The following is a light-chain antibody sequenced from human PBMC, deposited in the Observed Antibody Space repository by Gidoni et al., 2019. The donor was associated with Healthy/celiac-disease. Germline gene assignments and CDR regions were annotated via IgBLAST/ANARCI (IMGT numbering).Light chain of an antibody. J-gene: IGKJ2*01. Sequence: EIVMTQSPATLSVSQGERATLSCRASQSVSSTLAWYQQTPGQAPRLLIYGASIRATGIPARFSGSGSGTEFTLTISILQSEDFAVYYCQQYNNWPPGYTFGQGTKLEIK. V-gene: IGKV3D-15*03. CDR3: QQYNNWPPGYT. CDR1: QSVSST. CDR2: GAS.